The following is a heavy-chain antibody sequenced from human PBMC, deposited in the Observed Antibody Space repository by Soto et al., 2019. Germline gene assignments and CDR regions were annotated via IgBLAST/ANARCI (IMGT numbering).Heavy chain of an antibody. CDR1: GFTFSSYA. V-gene: IGHV3-23*01. Sequence: PGGSLRLSCAASGFTFSSYAMSWVRQAPGKGLEWVSAISGSGGSTYYADSVEGRFTISRDNSNNTLYLQMSSLRAEDTAVYYCARGGPNSLDCSSTSCYGFEYWGQGTLVTVSS. J-gene: IGHJ4*02. D-gene: IGHD2-2*01. CDR3: ARGGPNSLDCSSTSCYGFEY. CDR2: ISGSGGST.